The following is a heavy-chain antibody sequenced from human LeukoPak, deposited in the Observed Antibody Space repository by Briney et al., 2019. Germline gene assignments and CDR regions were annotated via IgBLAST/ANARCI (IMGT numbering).Heavy chain of an antibody. Sequence: ASVEVSCKASGYTFTSFGISWVRQAPGQGLEWMGWINTYNGNTNYAQKFQGRVTMTTDTSTRTAYMELRSLRSDDTAVYYCVRGSRADDAFDIWGQGTRVTVSS. D-gene: IGHD2-2*01. J-gene: IGHJ3*02. V-gene: IGHV1-18*01. CDR3: VRGSRADDAFDI. CDR2: INTYNGNT. CDR1: GYTFTSFG.